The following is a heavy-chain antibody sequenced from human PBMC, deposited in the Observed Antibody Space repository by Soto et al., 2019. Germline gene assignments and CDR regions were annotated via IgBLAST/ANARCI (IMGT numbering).Heavy chain of an antibody. CDR2: ISAYNGDT. Sequence: QVQLVQSGAEVKKPGASVKVSCKASGYTFTSYGISWVRQAPGQGLEWMGWISAYNGDTKYAQRFQGRVTMTTDTSTSTAYMDLRSLRSDDTAVYFCARYFSITVVVCGSWGQGTLVTVSS. V-gene: IGHV1-18*01. CDR3: ARYFSITVVVCGS. CDR1: GYTFTSYG. J-gene: IGHJ4*02. D-gene: IGHD3-22*01.